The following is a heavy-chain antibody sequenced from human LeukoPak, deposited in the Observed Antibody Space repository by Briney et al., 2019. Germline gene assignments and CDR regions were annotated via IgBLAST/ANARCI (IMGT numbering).Heavy chain of an antibody. CDR2: LSAGGGGA. Sequence: GGSLRLSCAVSGFTLSNYAMSWVRQAPGKGLQWVSALSAGGGGAFYADSVKGRFTISRDNSKNTLYLQMNSLRAEDTAVYYCAKGFYEHYGMDVWGQGTTVTVSS. V-gene: IGHV3-23*01. CDR3: AKGFYEHYGMDV. D-gene: IGHD5-12*01. CDR1: GFTLSNYA. J-gene: IGHJ6*02.